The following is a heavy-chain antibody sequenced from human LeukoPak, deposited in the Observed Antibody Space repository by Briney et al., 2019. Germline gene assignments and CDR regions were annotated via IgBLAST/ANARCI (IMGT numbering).Heavy chain of an antibody. V-gene: IGHV3-23*01. D-gene: IGHD2-2*03. CDR1: GFTFGTHD. Sequence: GGSLRLSCAASGFTFGTHDMQWVRQAPGKGLEWVSGISRNGPTYYSDSVRCRFTISRDNSKDTLYLQMSSLRAEDTAVYYCAKGGYFNFENWGQGTVVSVSS. CDR3: AKGGYFNFEN. J-gene: IGHJ3*02. CDR2: ISRNGPT.